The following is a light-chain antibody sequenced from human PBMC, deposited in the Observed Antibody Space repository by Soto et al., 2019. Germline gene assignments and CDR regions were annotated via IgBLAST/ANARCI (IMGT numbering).Light chain of an antibody. Sequence: EIVMTQSPATLSVSPGERATISCRASQSVSSNLAWYQQKPGQAPRLLIYGASTRATGIPTRFSGSGSGTEFTLTISSLQSEDFAVYYCQQYKNWPGTFGQGTKV. CDR1: QSVSSN. V-gene: IGKV3-15*01. CDR3: QQYKNWPGT. CDR2: GAS. J-gene: IGKJ1*01.